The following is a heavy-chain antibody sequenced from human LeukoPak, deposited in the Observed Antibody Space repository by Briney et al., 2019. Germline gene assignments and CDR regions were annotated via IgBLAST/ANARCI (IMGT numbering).Heavy chain of an antibody. CDR1: GFTVSSYY. CDR3: ARGIDY. J-gene: IGHJ4*02. CDR2: IYTGGGR. Sequence: GGSLRLSCAASGFTVSSYYMNWVRQAPGKELEWVSVIYTGGGRYYADSVRGRFTISRDTSKNMVFLQMNSRRVEDTAVYYCARGIDYGGRGTLVTVSS. V-gene: IGHV3-53*01.